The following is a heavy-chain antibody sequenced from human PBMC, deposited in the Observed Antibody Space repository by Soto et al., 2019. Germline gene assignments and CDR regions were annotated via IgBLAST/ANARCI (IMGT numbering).Heavy chain of an antibody. CDR3: TTEGAVWGSYRYKALRV. CDR2: IKSKTDGGTT. D-gene: IGHD3-16*02. J-gene: IGHJ4*02. Sequence: GGSLRLSCAASGFTFSNAWMNWVRQAPGKGLEWVGRIKSKTDGGTTDYAAPVKGRFTISRDDSKNTLYLQMNSLKTEDTAVYYCTTEGAVWGSYRYKALRVWGQGTLVTVSS. V-gene: IGHV3-15*07. CDR1: GFTFSNAW.